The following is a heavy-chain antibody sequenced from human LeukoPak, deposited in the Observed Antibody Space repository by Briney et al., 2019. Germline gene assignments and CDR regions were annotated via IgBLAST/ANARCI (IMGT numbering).Heavy chain of an antibody. CDR2: ISYDGSNK. V-gene: IGHV3-30*03. D-gene: IGHD2-15*01. CDR3: AREWVAATSFDY. CDR1: GFTFSSYG. Sequence: GGSLRLSCAASGFTFSSYGMHWVRQAPGKGLEWVAVISYDGSNKYYADSVKGRFTISRDNSKNTLYLQMNSLRAEDTAVYYCAREWVAATSFDYWGQGTLVTVSS. J-gene: IGHJ4*02.